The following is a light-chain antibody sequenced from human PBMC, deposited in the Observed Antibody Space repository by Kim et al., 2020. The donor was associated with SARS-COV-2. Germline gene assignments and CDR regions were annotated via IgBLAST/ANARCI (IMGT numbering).Light chain of an antibody. CDR2: DAS. J-gene: IGKJ5*01. V-gene: IGKV3-11*01. Sequence: PGERATLSCRASQSVSSYLAWYQQKPGQAHRLLIYDASNRATGIPARFSGSGSGTDFTLTISSLEPEDFAVYYCQQRSNWPRPITFGQGTRVEIK. CDR1: QSVSSY. CDR3: QQRSNWPRPIT.